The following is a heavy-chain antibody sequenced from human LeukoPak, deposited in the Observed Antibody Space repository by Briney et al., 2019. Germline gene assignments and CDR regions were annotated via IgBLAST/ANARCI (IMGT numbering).Heavy chain of an antibody. CDR2: MNPNSGNT. CDR1: GYTFTSYD. V-gene: IGHV1-8*01. J-gene: IGHJ4*02. CDR3: ARDEWELPRYDY. D-gene: IGHD1-26*01. Sequence: ASVKVSRKASGYTFTSYDINWVRQATGQGLEWMGWMNPNSGNTGYAQKFQGRVTMTRDTSISTAYMELSRLRSDDTAVYHCARDEWELPRYDYWGQGTLVTVSS.